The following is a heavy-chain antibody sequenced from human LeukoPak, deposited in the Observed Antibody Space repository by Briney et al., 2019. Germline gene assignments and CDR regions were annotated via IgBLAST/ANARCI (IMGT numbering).Heavy chain of an antibody. J-gene: IGHJ4*02. CDR3: ARGPYSSGWYYFDY. CDR1: GFTFSSYS. CDR2: ISSSSSYI. Sequence: GGSLRLSCAASGFTFSSYSMNWVRQAPGKGLEWVSSISSSSSYIYYADSVRGRFTISRDNAKNSLYLQMNSLRAEDTAVYYCARGPYSSGWYYFDYWGQGTLVTVSS. V-gene: IGHV3-21*01. D-gene: IGHD6-19*01.